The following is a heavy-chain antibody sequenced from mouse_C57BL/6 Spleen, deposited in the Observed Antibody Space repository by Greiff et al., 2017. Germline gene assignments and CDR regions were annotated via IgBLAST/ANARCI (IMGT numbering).Heavy chain of an antibody. CDR2: IDPANGNT. Sequence: EVKLVESVAELVRPGASVKLSCTASGFNIKNTYMHWVKQRPEQGLEWIGRIDPANGNTKYAPKFQGKATITADTSSNTAYLQLSSLTSEDTAIYYCARSDDYDEGFDYWGQGTTLTVSS. V-gene: IGHV14-3*01. J-gene: IGHJ2*01. D-gene: IGHD2-4*01. CDR1: GFNIKNTY. CDR3: ARSDDYDEGFDY.